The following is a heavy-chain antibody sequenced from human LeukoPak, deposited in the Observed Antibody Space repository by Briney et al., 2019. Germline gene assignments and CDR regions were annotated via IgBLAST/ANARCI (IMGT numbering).Heavy chain of an antibody. CDR3: ARVVRGRYFDWLLSENYFDY. D-gene: IGHD3-9*01. Sequence: GASVKVSCKASGYTFTSYAMHWVRQAPGQRLEWMGWINAGNGNTKYSQEFQGRVTITRDTSASTAYMELSSLRSDDTAVYYCARVVRGRYFDWLLSENYFDYWGQGTLVTVSS. V-gene: IGHV1-3*01. J-gene: IGHJ4*02. CDR1: GYTFTSYA. CDR2: INAGNGNT.